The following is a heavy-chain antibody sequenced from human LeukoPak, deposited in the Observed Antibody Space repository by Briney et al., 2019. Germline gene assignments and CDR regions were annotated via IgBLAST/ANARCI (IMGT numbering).Heavy chain of an antibody. Sequence: SQTLSLTCTVSGGSISSGGYYWSWIRQPPGKGLEWIGYIYHSGNTYYNPSLKSRVTISVDRSKNQFSLKLSSVTAADTVVYYCATGVFYGALDYWGQGTLVTVSS. D-gene: IGHD4/OR15-4a*01. V-gene: IGHV4-30-2*01. CDR1: GGSISSGGYY. J-gene: IGHJ4*02. CDR3: ATGVFYGALDY. CDR2: IYHSGNT.